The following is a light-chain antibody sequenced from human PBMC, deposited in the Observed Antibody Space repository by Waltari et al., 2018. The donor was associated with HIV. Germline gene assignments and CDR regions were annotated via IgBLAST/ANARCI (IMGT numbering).Light chain of an antibody. V-gene: IGKV3-15*01. Sequence: EIVVTQSPATLSVSPGERDTLSCRASQRVSNNLAWYQQKPGQAPRLLIDDASTCATAIPARFSGSGSGTDFTLTISSMQSEDFAVFYCQQYNNWPKTFGQGTKVEIK. CDR3: QQYNNWPKT. J-gene: IGKJ1*01. CDR1: QRVSNN. CDR2: DAS.